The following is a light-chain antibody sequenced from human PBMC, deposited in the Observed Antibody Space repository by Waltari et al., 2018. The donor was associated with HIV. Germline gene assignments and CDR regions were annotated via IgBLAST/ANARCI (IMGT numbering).Light chain of an antibody. J-gene: IGLJ3*02. CDR3: SSYTSSSTWV. CDR1: RSDVGGYHY. V-gene: IGLV2-14*01. Sequence: QSALTQPASVSGSPGQSIPISCTGSRSDVGGYHYVSWYQHHPGKAPKLVIYEVSNRPSGVSNRFSGYKSGNTASLTISGLQAEDEGDYYCSSYTSSSTWVFGGGTKLTVL. CDR2: EVS.